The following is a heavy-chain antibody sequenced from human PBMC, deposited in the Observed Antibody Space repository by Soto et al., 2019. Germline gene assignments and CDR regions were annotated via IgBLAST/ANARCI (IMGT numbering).Heavy chain of an antibody. CDR1: GYKFTSSW. D-gene: IGHD3-22*01. Sequence: HGESLKISCRTSGYKFTSSWIAWVRQMPGKGLEWMGIIFPSDSDTRYSPSFQGQVTISADRSTSTVFLQWASLKASDTAEYFCARKDKSGYFNWFDPWGQGTLVTVSS. CDR3: ARKDKSGYFNWFDP. J-gene: IGHJ5*02. V-gene: IGHV5-51*01. CDR2: IFPSDSDT.